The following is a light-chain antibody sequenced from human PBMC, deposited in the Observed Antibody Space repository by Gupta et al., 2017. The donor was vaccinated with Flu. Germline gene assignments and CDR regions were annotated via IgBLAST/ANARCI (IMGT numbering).Light chain of an antibody. CDR3: KQSYSTPALT. J-gene: IGKJ4*01. Sequence: DIQMTQSPSSLSASVGDRVTITCRASQSISSYLNWYQQKPGKAPKLLIYAASSLQSGVPSRFSGSGSGTEFTLTISRLQPEEFATYYCKQSYSTPALTFGGGTKVEIK. V-gene: IGKV1-39*01. CDR2: AAS. CDR1: QSISSY.